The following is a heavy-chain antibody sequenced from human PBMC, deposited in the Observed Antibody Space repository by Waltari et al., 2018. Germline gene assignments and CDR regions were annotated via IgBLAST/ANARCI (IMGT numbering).Heavy chain of an antibody. CDR3: ASHWSYHDAFDI. J-gene: IGHJ3*02. CDR2: LYHSGST. CDR1: GYSISSGYY. V-gene: IGHV4-38-2*01. D-gene: IGHD1-26*01. Sequence: QVQLQESGPGLVKPSETLSLTCAVSGYSISSGYYWGWIRQPPGKGLEWIGSLYHSGSTYYNPSLKSLVTISVDTSKTQFSLKLSSVAAADTAVYYCASHWSYHDAFDIWGQGTMVTVSS.